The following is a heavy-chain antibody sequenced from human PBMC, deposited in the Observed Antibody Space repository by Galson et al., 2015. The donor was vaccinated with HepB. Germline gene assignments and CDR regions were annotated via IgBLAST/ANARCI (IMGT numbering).Heavy chain of an antibody. J-gene: IGHJ1*01. V-gene: IGHV3-15*01. Sequence: SLRLSCAASGFTFSNAWMSWVRQAPGKGLEWVGRIKSKTDGGTTDYAAPVKGRFTISRDDSKNTLYLQMNSLKTEDTAVYYCTTSVGVFAVAGPEEYFQHWGQGTLVTVSS. D-gene: IGHD6-19*01. CDR3: TTSVGVFAVAGPEEYFQH. CDR1: GFTFSNAW. CDR2: IKSKTDGGTT.